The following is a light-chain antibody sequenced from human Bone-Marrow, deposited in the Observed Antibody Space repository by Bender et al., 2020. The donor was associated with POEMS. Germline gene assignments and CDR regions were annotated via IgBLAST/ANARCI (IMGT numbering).Light chain of an antibody. Sequence: QSALTQPASVSASPGQSITMSCTGTDNDVGAYKYVSWYRQYPGKAPELMIRDVNDRPSGISNRFSGSKSGNTASLTISGLQPEDEADYYCSSYTNSNSWVFGGGTKLTVL. V-gene: IGLV2-14*01. J-gene: IGLJ3*02. CDR2: DVN. CDR3: SSYTNSNSWV. CDR1: DNDVGAYKY.